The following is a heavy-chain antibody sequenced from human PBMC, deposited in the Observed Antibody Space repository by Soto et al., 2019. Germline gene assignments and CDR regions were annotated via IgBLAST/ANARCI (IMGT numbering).Heavy chain of an antibody. D-gene: IGHD2-15*01. CDR2: IWYDGSNK. V-gene: IGHV3-33*01. J-gene: IGHJ6*02. CDR1: GFTFSSYG. Sequence: QVQLVESGGGVVQPGRSLRLSCAASGFTFSSYGMHWVRQAPGKGLEWVAVIWYDGSNKYYADSVKGRFTISRDNSKNTLYLQMNSLRAEDTAVYYCARERYCSGGSCLGYYYGMDVWGQGTTVTVSS. CDR3: ARERYCSGGSCLGYYYGMDV.